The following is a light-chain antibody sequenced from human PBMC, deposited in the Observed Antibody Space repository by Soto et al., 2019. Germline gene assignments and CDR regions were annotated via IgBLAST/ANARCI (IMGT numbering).Light chain of an antibody. CDR1: QSVSSSY. V-gene: IGKV3-20*01. J-gene: IGKJ4*01. Sequence: EIVLTQSPGTLSLSPGERATLSCRASQSVSSSYLAWYQQKPGQAPRLLIYGASSRATGIPDRFSGSGSVTYFTLTISRLEPEDFAVYYCQQYGSSPPITFGGGTKVEIK. CDR3: QQYGSSPPIT. CDR2: GAS.